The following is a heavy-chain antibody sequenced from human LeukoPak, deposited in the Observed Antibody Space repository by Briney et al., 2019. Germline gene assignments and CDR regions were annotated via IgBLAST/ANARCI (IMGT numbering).Heavy chain of an antibody. D-gene: IGHD5-12*01. J-gene: IGHJ4*02. CDR3: GREVVPTIPDFDQ. V-gene: IGHV3-21*01. CDR2: IASRSTYI. CDR1: GFTISIYS. Sequence: GGSLRLSCAASGFTISIYSMNWVRQAPGKGLEWVSSIASRSTYIYYADSVKGRFTISRDNAKNSLYLQMNSRRAEDTAVYYCGREVVPTIPDFDQWGQGTLVTVSS.